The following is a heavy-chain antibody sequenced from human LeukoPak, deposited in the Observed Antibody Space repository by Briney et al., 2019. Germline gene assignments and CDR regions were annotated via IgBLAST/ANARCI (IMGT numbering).Heavy chain of an antibody. CDR3: ARVIYSGWEGELSD. D-gene: IGHD6-19*01. J-gene: IGHJ4*02. CDR1: GFTFSIYA. CDR2: IRGTDDST. V-gene: IGHV3-23*01. Sequence: GGSLRLSCAASGFTFSIYAMNWVRQAPGKGLEWVSAIRGTDDSTYYADSVKGRFTISRDNAKNTLYLQMNSLRAEDTAVYYCARVIYSGWEGELSDWGQGTLVTVSS.